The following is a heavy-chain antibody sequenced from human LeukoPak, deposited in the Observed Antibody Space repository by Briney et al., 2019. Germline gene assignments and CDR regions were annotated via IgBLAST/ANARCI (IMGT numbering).Heavy chain of an antibody. CDR3: ARDPLLSGWYYFDY. D-gene: IGHD6-19*01. CDR1: GYTFTGYY. V-gene: IGHV1-2*02. CDR2: INPNSGGT. J-gene: IGHJ4*02. Sequence: ASVKVSCKASGYTFTGYYMHWVRQAPGQGLEWMGWINPNSGGTIYAQKFEGRVTMTRDTSICTAYMELSRLRSDDTAVYYCARDPLLSGWYYFDYWGQGTLVTVSS.